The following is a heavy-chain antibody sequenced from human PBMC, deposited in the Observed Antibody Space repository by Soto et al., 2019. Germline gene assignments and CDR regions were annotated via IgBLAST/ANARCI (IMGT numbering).Heavy chain of an antibody. CDR1: GYTFTSYG. J-gene: IGHJ5*02. D-gene: IGHD4-17*01. Sequence: ASVKVSCKASGYTFTSYGISWVRQAPGQGLERMGWISAYKGNTNYAQKLQGRVTMTTDTSTSTAYMERRSLRSDDTAVYYCARDSVTTSIDPWGQGTLVTVSS. CDR3: ARDSVTTSIDP. V-gene: IGHV1-18*01. CDR2: ISAYKGNT.